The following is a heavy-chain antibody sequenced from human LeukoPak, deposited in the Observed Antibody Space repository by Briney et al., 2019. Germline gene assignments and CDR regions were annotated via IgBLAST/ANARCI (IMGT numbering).Heavy chain of an antibody. CDR1: GFTFSSYA. Sequence: GGSLRLSCAASGFTFSSYAMSWVRQAPGKGLEWVSAISGSGGSTYYADSVKGRFTIPRDNSKNTLYLQMNSLRAEDTAVYYCAKDTLSTVTTDYWGQGTLVTVSS. D-gene: IGHD4-17*01. CDR2: ISGSGGST. V-gene: IGHV3-23*01. J-gene: IGHJ4*02. CDR3: AKDTLSTVTTDY.